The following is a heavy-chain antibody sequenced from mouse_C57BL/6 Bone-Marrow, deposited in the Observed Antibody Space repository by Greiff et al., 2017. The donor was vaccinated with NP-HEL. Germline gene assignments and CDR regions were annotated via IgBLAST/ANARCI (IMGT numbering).Heavy chain of an antibody. CDR3: ARWDYYGSSYEDAMDY. CDR1: GYTFTSYW. J-gene: IGHJ4*01. CDR2: IDPSDSYT. D-gene: IGHD1-1*01. Sequence: QVQLKESGAELVMPGASVKLSCKASGYTFTSYWMHWVKQRPGQGLEWIGEIDPSDSYTNYNQKFKGKSTLTVDKSSSTAYMQLSSLTSEDSAVYYCARWDYYGSSYEDAMDYWGQGTSVTVSS. V-gene: IGHV1-69*01.